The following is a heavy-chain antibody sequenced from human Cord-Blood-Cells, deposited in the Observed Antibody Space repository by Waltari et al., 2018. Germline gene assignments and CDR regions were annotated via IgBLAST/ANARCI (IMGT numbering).Heavy chain of an antibody. V-gene: IGHV1-69*01. CDR1: GGTFSTYA. CDR3: ARDREYSSSSSCCAFDI. CDR2: IIPIFGTA. J-gene: IGHJ3*02. D-gene: IGHD6-6*01. Sequence: QVQLVQSGAEVKKPGSSVKVSCKASGGTFSTYAISWVRQAPGQGLEWMGGIIPIFGTANYAQKFQGRVTITADESTSTAYMELSSLRSEDTAVYYCARDREYSSSSSCCAFDIWGQGTMVTVSS.